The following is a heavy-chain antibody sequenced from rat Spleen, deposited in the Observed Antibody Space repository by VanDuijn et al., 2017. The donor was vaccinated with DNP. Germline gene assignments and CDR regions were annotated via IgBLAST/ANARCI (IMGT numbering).Heavy chain of an antibody. J-gene: IGHJ2*01. Sequence: EVQLVESGGGLVQPGRSLKLSCAASGFTFSDYYMAWVRQAPTKGLEWVASISPSGGSTYYRDSVKGRFTISRDNAKSTLYLQMNSLRSEDTATYYCARTGFDYWGQGVMVTVSS. CDR1: GFTFSDYY. V-gene: IGHV5-25*01. CDR2: ISPSGGST. D-gene: IGHD5-1*01. CDR3: ARTGFDY.